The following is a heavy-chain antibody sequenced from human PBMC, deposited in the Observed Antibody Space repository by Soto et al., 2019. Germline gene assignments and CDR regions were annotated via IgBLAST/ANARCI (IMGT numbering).Heavy chain of an antibody. CDR3: ARDYYDFGRLRGPYYMAV. J-gene: IGHJ6*03. CDR1: GYTFTSYY. D-gene: IGHD3-3*01. CDR2: INPSGGST. V-gene: IGHV1-46*03. Sequence: ASVKVSCKASGYTFTSYYMHWVRQAPGQGLEWMGIINPSGGSTSYAQKFQGRVTMTRDTSTSTVYMELSSLRSEDTAVYYCARDYYDFGRLRGPYYMAVWGKGTTVTVPS.